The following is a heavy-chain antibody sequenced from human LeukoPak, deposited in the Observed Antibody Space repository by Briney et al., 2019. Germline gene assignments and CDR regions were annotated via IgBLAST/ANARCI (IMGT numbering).Heavy chain of an antibody. J-gene: IGHJ4*02. CDR1: SGSISSDNHY. D-gene: IGHD3-22*01. CDR3: ARGLDYYDSSGYYGVFDY. V-gene: IGHV4-39*07. Sequence: PSGTLSLTCTVSSGSISSDNHYWGWIHQPPGKGLEWIACIYHSGSTYYNESLKSRVTISVDTSKNQFSLKLSSVTAADTAVYYCARGLDYYDSSGYYGVFDYWGQGTLVTVSS. CDR2: IYHSGST.